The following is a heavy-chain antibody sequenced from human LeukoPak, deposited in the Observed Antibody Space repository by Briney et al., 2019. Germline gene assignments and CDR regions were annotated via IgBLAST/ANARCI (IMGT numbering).Heavy chain of an antibody. D-gene: IGHD6-19*01. CDR2: IYYSGST. CDR1: GGSISSYY. Sequence: SETLSLTCTVSGGSISSYYWSWIRQPPGKGLERIGYIYYSGSTNYNPSLKSRVTISVDTSKNQFSLKLSSVTAADTAVYYCARDLSGWAYFDYWGQGTLVTVSS. J-gene: IGHJ4*02. V-gene: IGHV4-59*01. CDR3: ARDLSGWAYFDY.